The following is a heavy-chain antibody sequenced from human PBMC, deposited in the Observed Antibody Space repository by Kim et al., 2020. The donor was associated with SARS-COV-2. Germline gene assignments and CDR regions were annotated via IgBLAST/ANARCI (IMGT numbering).Heavy chain of an antibody. D-gene: IGHD2-2*01. V-gene: IGHV3-30*03. Sequence: GSLRLSCAASGFIFNTYGMHWVRQAPGKGLEWVAHIIYDGSDKYYADSVKGRFTISRDNPKNTLFLQMNSLRSEDTAIYYCAILSSTSTSDYWGQGTLV. CDR3: AILSSTSTSDY. CDR1: GFIFNTYG. CDR2: IIYDGSDK. J-gene: IGHJ4*02.